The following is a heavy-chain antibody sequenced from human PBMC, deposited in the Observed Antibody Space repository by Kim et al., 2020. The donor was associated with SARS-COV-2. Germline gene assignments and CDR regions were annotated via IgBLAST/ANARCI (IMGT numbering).Heavy chain of an antibody. CDR3: ARGGKATPPYGMDV. V-gene: IGHV4-34*01. J-gene: IGHJ6*02. D-gene: IGHD2-15*01. CDR1: GGSFSGYY. Sequence: SETLSLTCAVYGGSFSGYYWSWIRQPPGKGLEWIGEINHSGSTNYNPSLKSRVTISVDTSKNQFSLKLSSVTAADTAEYYCARGGKATPPYGMDVWGQGTTVTVSS. CDR2: INHSGST.